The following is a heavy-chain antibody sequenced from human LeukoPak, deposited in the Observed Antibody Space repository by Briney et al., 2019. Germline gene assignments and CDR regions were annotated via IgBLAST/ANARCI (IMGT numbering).Heavy chain of an antibody. CDR2: IWYDGTNE. D-gene: IGHD3-10*01. CDR1: GFTFSTYG. V-gene: IGHV3-33*01. J-gene: IGHJ6*02. Sequence: PGRSLTLSCAASGFTFSTYGMHWVRHAPGKGLEWVAVIWYDGTNEYYADSVKGRFTISRDNSKNTLYLQMNSLRAEDTAPYFCARDYGSGRGVEISYYHYGMDIWGQGTTVTVSS. CDR3: ARDYGSGRGVEISYYHYGMDI.